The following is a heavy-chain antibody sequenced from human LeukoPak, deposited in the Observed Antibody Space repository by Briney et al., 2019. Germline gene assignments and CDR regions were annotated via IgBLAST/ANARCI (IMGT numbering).Heavy chain of an antibody. CDR1: GGSINSHY. CDR3: ASRPAGSTWYGVFDF. Sequence: SETLSLTCSVSGGSINSHYWSWIRQSPGKGLEWLGYVFNGGSTNYNPSLKSRVTMSLDTSRDQFSLRLSSVTAADTAIYYCASRPAGSTWYGVFDFWSQGTLVTVSS. J-gene: IGHJ4*02. CDR2: VFNGGST. V-gene: IGHV4-59*11. D-gene: IGHD6-13*01.